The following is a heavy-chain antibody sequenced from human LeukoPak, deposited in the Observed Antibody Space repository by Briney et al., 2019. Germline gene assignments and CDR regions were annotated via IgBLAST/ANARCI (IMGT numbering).Heavy chain of an antibody. CDR2: IYTSGST. Sequence: SETLSLACTVSGGSISSGSYYWSGIRQPAGKGLEWIGRIYTSGSTNYNPSLKSRVTISVDTSKNQFSLKLSSVTAADTAVYYCAAYSYGYFGYFDYWGQGTLVTVSS. V-gene: IGHV4-61*02. CDR1: GGSISSGSYY. J-gene: IGHJ4*02. CDR3: AAYSYGYFGYFDY. D-gene: IGHD5-18*01.